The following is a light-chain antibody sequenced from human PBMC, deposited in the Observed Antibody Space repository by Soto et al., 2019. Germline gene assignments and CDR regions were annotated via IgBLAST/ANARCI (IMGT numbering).Light chain of an antibody. V-gene: IGLV2-14*01. Sequence: QSALTQPASVSGSPGQSITISCTGTSSDVGGYDYVSWYQQHPGKAPKLMIFDVTSRPSGVSNRFSGSKSGNTASLTISRLQAEDEADYYCSSYTTLSTLVFGGGTKLTVL. CDR3: SSYTTLSTLV. J-gene: IGLJ2*01. CDR2: DVT. CDR1: SSDVGGYDY.